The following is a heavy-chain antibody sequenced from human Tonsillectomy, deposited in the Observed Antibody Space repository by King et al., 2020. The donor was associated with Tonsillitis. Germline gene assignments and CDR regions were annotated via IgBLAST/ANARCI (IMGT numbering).Heavy chain of an antibody. J-gene: IGHJ6*02. Sequence: VQLVESGGGVVQPGRSLRLSCAASGFTFSSYGMHWVRQAPGKGLEWVAVTSYDGTNKYYADSVKGRFTISRDNSKNTLYLQMNSLRAEDTAVYYCAKELRSYYNMDVWSQGTTVTVSS. D-gene: IGHD3-3*01. CDR1: GFTFSSYG. V-gene: IGHV3-30*18. CDR3: AKELRSYYNMDV. CDR2: TSYDGTNK.